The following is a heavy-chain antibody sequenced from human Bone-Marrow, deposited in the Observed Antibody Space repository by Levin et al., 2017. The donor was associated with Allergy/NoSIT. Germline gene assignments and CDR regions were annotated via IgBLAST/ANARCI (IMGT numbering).Heavy chain of an antibody. CDR1: GGSISRSPYY. Sequence: SCTVSGGSISRSPYYWVWIRQPPGKGLEWIGSIYYIGNTYYNPSLKSRATISVDTSKNQFSLKLSSVTAADTAVYYCAREGTPQSWDYWGQGTLVTVSS. CDR2: IYYIGNT. V-gene: IGHV4-39*07. D-gene: IGHD1-14*01. CDR3: AREGTPQSWDY. J-gene: IGHJ4*01.